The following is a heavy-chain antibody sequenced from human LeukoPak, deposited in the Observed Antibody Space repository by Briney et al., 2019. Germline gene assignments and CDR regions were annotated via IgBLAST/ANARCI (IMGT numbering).Heavy chain of an antibody. D-gene: IGHD6-19*01. CDR3: ARDGGVAVSGPPGY. J-gene: IGHJ4*02. V-gene: IGHV4-38-2*02. CDR2: IFHTGNT. CDR1: GYSISSGYY. Sequence: PSETLSLTRGVSGYSISSGYYWGWIRQPPGKGLEWIGSIFHTGNTYYNPSLKSRVTMSVDTSKNQFSLKLSSVTAAYTAVYYCARDGGVAVSGPPGYWGQGTLVTVSS.